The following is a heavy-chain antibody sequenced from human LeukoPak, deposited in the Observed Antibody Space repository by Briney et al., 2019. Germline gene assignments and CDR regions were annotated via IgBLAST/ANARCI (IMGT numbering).Heavy chain of an antibody. CDR1: GGSISSGGYS. CDR2: IFYSGST. Sequence: PSETLSLTCAVSGGSISSGGYSWNWIRQPPGKGLEWIGYIFYSGSTYYNPSLKSRVTISVDTSKNQFSLKLSSVTAADTAVYYCARDHKYYYDSSGYYYTSDFDYWGQGTLVTVSS. V-gene: IGHV4-30-4*07. J-gene: IGHJ4*02. CDR3: ARDHKYYYDSSGYYYTSDFDY. D-gene: IGHD3-22*01.